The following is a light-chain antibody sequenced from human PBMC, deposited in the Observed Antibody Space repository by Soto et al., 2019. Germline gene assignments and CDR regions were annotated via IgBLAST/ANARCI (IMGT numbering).Light chain of an antibody. V-gene: IGKV1-8*01. CDR2: AAY. Sequence: IQMTQSPAALSASVGDRVTITCRASQGISSYLAWYQQKPGKAPKLLIYAAYTLQSGVPSRFSGSGSGTDFALTIRCLQSEDFATYYCKQYYSYPLTFGQGTKVDIK. CDR3: KQYYSYPLT. CDR1: QGISSY. J-gene: IGKJ1*01.